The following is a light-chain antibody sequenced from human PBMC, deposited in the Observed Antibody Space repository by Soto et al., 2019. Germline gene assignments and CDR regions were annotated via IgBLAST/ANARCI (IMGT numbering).Light chain of an antibody. V-gene: IGKV3-11*01. CDR2: DAS. Sequence: EIVLTQSPATLSLSPGERAILSCRASQSVGTYLAWYQQKPGQAPRLLIYDASNRATGIPARFGGSGSGTDFTLTINSLEPEDFAVYYCQQYGRSPFTFGPGTKVDIK. CDR1: QSVGTY. J-gene: IGKJ3*01. CDR3: QQYGRSPFT.